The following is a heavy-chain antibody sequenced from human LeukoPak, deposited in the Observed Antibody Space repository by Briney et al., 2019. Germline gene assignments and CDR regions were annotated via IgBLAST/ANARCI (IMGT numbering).Heavy chain of an antibody. V-gene: IGHV4-4*07. Sequence: SETLSLTCTVSGGSISSYYWSWIRQPAGKGLEWIGRIYTSGSTNYNPSLKSRVTMSVDTSKNQFSLKLSSVTAADTAVYYCARDPSPFYSGSYLGFDPWGQGTLVTVSS. D-gene: IGHD1-26*01. J-gene: IGHJ5*02. CDR3: ARDPSPFYSGSYLGFDP. CDR2: IYTSGST. CDR1: GGSISSYY.